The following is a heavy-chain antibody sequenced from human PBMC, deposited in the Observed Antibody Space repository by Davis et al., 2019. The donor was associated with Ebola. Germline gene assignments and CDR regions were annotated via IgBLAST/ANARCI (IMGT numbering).Heavy chain of an antibody. V-gene: IGHV1-18*01. CDR2: ISAYNGNT. CDR1: GYTFTSYA. J-gene: IGHJ1*01. CDR3: ARDRGYSSGWYVQH. Sequence: ASVKVSCKASGYTFTSYAMHWVRQAPGQRLEWMGWISAYNGNTNYAQKLQGRVTMTTDTSTSTAYMELRSLRSDDTAVYYCARDRGYSSGWYVQHWGQGTLVTVSS. D-gene: IGHD6-19*01.